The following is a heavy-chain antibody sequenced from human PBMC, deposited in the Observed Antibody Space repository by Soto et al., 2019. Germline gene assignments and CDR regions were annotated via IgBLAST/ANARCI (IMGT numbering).Heavy chain of an antibody. V-gene: IGHV4-59*01. J-gene: IGHJ5*02. CDR3: ARDQREYYYDSSGLNWFDP. D-gene: IGHD3-22*01. CDR2: IYYSGST. Sequence: PSETLSLTCTVSGGSISSYYWSWIRQPPGKGLEWIGYIYYSGSTNYNPSLKSRVTISVDTSKNQFSLKLSSVTAADTAVYYCARDQREYYYDSSGLNWFDPWGQGTLVTV. CDR1: GGSISSYY.